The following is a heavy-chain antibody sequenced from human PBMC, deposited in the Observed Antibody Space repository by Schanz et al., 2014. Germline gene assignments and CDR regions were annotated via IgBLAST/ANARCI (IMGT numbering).Heavy chain of an antibody. CDR3: ARDQASTH. CDR1: GFSISDHT. CDR2: TYLGGNT. Sequence: EVQLVESGVFFFHPFLSLRLSCAASGFSISDHTMRWDRQAPGKGLEPVSVTYLGGNTDYADSVKGRFTISRDDSKNTLHLQMNSRRSEDTAIYFCARDQASTHWGQGTPVTVSS. J-gene: IGHJ4*02. V-gene: IGHV3-66*01.